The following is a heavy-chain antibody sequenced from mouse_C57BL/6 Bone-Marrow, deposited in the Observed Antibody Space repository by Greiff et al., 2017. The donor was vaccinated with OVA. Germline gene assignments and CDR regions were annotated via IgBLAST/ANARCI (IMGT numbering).Heavy chain of an antibody. J-gene: IGHJ4*01. CDR2: IYYSGTI. CDR3: ARDYGSSYDDYAMDY. CDR1: GISITTGNYR. V-gene: IGHV3-5*01. D-gene: IGHD1-1*01. Sequence: EVKLMESGPGLVKPSQTVFLTCTVTGISITTGNYRWSWIRQFPGNKLEWIGYIYYSGTITYNPSLTSRTTITRDTPKNQFFLEMNSLTAEDTATYYCARDYGSSYDDYAMDYWGQGTSVTVSS.